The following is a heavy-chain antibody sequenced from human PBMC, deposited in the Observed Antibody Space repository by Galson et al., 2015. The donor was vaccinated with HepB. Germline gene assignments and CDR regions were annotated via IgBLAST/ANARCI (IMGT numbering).Heavy chain of an antibody. Sequence: SLRLSCAASGFTFSSYDMHWVRQAPGKGLEWVSLISWDGGSTYYADSVKGRFTISRDNSKNSLYLQMNSLRAEDTALYYCAKVLYSSGWRYFDYWGQGTLVTVSS. CDR3: AKVLYSSGWRYFDY. CDR2: ISWDGGST. D-gene: IGHD6-19*01. CDR1: GFTFSSYD. V-gene: IGHV3-43D*03. J-gene: IGHJ4*02.